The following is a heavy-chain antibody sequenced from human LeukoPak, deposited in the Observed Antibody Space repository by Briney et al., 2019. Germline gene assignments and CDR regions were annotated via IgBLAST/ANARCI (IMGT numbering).Heavy chain of an antibody. J-gene: IGHJ4*02. Sequence: GASVKVSCKASGYTFTGYYMHWVRQAPGQGLEWMGWINPNSGGTNYAQKFQGRVTMTRDTSICTAYMELSRLRSDDTAVYYCARVNYYDSSGSDEAYFDYWGQGTLVTVSS. CDR3: ARVNYYDSSGSDEAYFDY. CDR2: INPNSGGT. V-gene: IGHV1-2*02. D-gene: IGHD3-22*01. CDR1: GYTFTGYY.